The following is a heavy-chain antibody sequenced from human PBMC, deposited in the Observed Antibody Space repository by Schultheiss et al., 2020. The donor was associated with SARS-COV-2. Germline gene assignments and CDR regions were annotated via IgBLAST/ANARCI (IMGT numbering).Heavy chain of an antibody. CDR2: ISGSGGST. Sequence: GGSLRLSCAASGFTFSSYWMHWVRQAPGKGLVWVSAISGSGGSTYYADSVKGRFTISRDNSKNTLYLQMNSLRAEDTAVYYCAKSRTAPDRVGAFDIWGQGTMVTVSS. D-gene: IGHD6-13*01. CDR3: AKSRTAPDRVGAFDI. V-gene: IGHV3-23*01. CDR1: GFTFSSYW. J-gene: IGHJ3*02.